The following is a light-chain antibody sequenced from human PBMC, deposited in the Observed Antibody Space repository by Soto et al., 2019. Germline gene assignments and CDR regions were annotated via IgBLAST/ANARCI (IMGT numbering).Light chain of an antibody. CDR3: QQYLNVPLT. CDR2: DAS. J-gene: IGKJ5*01. Sequence: DIQMTQSPSSLSASVGDRVTITCQASQDISNYLNWYQQKPGKAPKLLIYDASNLETGVPSRFSGSGSGTDFTFTISSLQPEDIATYYCQQYLNVPLTFGQGTRLEIK. V-gene: IGKV1-33*01. CDR1: QDISNY.